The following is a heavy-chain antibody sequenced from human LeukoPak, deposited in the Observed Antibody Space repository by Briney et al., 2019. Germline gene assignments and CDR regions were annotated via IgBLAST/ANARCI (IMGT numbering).Heavy chain of an antibody. D-gene: IGHD5-18*01. CDR2: IYYSGST. V-gene: IGHV4-39*07. J-gene: IGHJ4*02. CDR3: AIYSYGYRLFDY. Sequence: PSETLSLTCTVSGGSISSSSYYWGWIRQPPGKGLEWIGSIYYSGSTYYNPSLKSRVTISVDTSKNQFSLKLSSVTAADTAVYYCAIYSYGYRLFDYWGQGTLVTVSS. CDR1: GGSISSSSYY.